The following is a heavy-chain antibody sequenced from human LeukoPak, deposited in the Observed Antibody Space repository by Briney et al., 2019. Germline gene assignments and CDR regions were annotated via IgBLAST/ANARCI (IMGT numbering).Heavy chain of an antibody. V-gene: IGHV4-59*08. D-gene: IGHD1-1*01. J-gene: IGHJ3*02. CDR3: ARPPTLDI. Sequence: PSETLSLTCTVSGGSISSYYWSWIRQPPGKGLEWLGYIYYTGSTNYNPSLKSRVTISVDASKNQFSLKLSSVTAADTAVYYCARPPTLDIWGQGTMVTVSS. CDR2: IYYTGST. CDR1: GGSISSYY.